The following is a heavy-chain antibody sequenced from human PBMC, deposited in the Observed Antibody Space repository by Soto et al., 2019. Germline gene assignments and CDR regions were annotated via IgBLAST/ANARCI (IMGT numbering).Heavy chain of an antibody. D-gene: IGHD3-16*01. J-gene: IGHJ4*02. CDR2: IYYSGST. CDR1: GGSVSSGSYY. V-gene: IGHV4-61*01. Sequence: QVQLQESGPGLVKPSETLSLTCTVSGGSVSSGSYYWSWIRQPPGKGLEWIGYIYYSGSTNYSPSLKSRVTISVDTSKNQFSLKLSSMTAADTAVYYCARLASRGELLFDFWGQGALVTVSS. CDR3: ARLASRGELLFDF.